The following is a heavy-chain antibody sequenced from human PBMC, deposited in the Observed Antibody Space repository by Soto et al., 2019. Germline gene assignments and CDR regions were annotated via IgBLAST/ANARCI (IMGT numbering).Heavy chain of an antibody. Sequence: GGSLRLSCDASGFIFSDISMSWVRQAPGKGLEWVASIKYDGSERYYVDSVKGRFTISKDNAENSLYLKMNSLRDEDTAVYYCASLLGDVTTLDNWGQGTLVTVSS. CDR1: GFIFSDIS. J-gene: IGHJ4*02. V-gene: IGHV3-7*03. CDR2: IKYDGSER. D-gene: IGHD1-1*01. CDR3: ASLLGDVTTLDN.